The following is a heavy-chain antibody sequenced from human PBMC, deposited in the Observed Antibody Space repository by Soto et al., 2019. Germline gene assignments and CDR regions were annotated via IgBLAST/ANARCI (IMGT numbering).Heavy chain of an antibody. CDR3: ARTRRGETAIITDGLDL. CDR1: GFSFNTYG. Sequence: GSLRLSCAASGFSFNTYGMNWVRQAPGRGLEWVALIWYHGAYEYYADSVKGRFTISRDNSRNTLYLQMNSLKAEDTAVYYCARTRRGETAIITDGLDLWGQGTQVTVSS. V-gene: IGHV3-33*01. J-gene: IGHJ5*02. D-gene: IGHD5-18*01. CDR2: IWYHGAYE.